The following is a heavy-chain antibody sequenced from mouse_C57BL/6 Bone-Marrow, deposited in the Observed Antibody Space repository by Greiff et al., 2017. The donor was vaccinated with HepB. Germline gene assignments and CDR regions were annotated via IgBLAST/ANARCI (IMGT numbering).Heavy chain of an antibody. V-gene: IGHV5-17*01. J-gene: IGHJ2*01. CDR1: GFTFSDYG. Sequence: EVQLKESGGGLAKPGGSLKLSCAASGFTFSDYGMHWVRQAPEKGLEWVAYISSGSSTIYYADTVKGRLTISRENAKNTLFLQMTSLRAEDTAVYYCARRVYSTYYFDYWGQGTTLTVSS. CDR3: ARRVYSTYYFDY. D-gene: IGHD2-5*01. CDR2: ISSGSSTI.